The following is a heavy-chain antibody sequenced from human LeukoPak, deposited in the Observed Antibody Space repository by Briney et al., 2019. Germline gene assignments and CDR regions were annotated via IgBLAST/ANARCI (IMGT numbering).Heavy chain of an antibody. V-gene: IGHV3-11*05. J-gene: IGHJ6*02. Sequence: PGGSLRLSGAASGFTFSDYYMSWIRQAPGKGLEWVSYISSSSSYTNYADSVKGRFTISRDNAKNSLYLQMNSLRAEDTAVYYCARDRVRVTTVFTWEVYYYGMDVWGQGTTVTVSS. CDR2: ISSSSSYT. CDR1: GFTFSDYY. CDR3: ARDRVRVTTVFTWEVYYYGMDV. D-gene: IGHD4-17*01.